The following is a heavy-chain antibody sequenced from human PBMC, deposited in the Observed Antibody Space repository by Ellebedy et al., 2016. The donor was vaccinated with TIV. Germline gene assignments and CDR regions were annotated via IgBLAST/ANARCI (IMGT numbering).Heavy chain of an antibody. Sequence: MPGGSLRLSCTVSGGSLTSYYWSWIRQPPGKGLEWIGYIYYTGITNYNPSLKSRIIISVDTSKNQFSLKLSSVTAADTAVYYCARGTLNYGIDYWGQGTLVTVSS. CDR3: ARGTLNYGIDY. CDR1: GGSLTSYY. V-gene: IGHV4-59*01. CDR2: IYYTGIT. J-gene: IGHJ4*02. D-gene: IGHD4-17*01.